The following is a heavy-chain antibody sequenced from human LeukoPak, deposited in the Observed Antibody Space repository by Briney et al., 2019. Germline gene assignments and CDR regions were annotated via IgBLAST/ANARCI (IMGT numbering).Heavy chain of an antibody. CDR2: INPSGGST. Sequence: GASVKVSCKASGYTFTSYYMHWVRQAPGQGLEWMGIINPSGGSTSYAQKFQGRVTMTRDTSTSTVYMELSSLRSEDTAVYYCARVRGGQWLVRSGAYNWLDPWGQGTLVTVSS. CDR1: GYTFTSYY. CDR3: ARVRGGQWLVRSGAYNWLDP. D-gene: IGHD6-19*01. J-gene: IGHJ5*02. V-gene: IGHV1-46*01.